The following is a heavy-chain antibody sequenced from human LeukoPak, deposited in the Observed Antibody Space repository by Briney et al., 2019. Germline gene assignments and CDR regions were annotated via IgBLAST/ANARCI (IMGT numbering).Heavy chain of an antibody. Sequence: GESLKISCRASGYSFTSYWIGWVRQMPGKGLEWMGIIYPGDSDTRYSPSFQGQVTISADKSISTAYLQWSSLKASDTAMYYCARPQTYYYDSSGYYWGYYFDYWGQGTLVTVSS. D-gene: IGHD3-22*01. CDR2: IYPGDSDT. V-gene: IGHV5-51*01. CDR3: ARPQTYYYDSSGYYWGYYFDY. CDR1: GYSFTSYW. J-gene: IGHJ4*02.